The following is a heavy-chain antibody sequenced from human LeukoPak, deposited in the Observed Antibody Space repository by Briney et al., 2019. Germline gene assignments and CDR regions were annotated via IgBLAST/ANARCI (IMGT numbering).Heavy chain of an antibody. CDR1: GYTFTGYY. D-gene: IGHD4-23*01. V-gene: IGHV1-2*04. Sequence: ASVKVSCKASGYTFTGYYMHWVRQAPGQGLEWMGWINPNSGGTNYAQKFQGWVTMTRDTSISTAYMELSRLRSDDTAVYYCARGPYDETTVVTPFDPWGQGTLVTVSS. CDR2: INPNSGGT. J-gene: IGHJ5*02. CDR3: ARGPYDETTVVTPFDP.